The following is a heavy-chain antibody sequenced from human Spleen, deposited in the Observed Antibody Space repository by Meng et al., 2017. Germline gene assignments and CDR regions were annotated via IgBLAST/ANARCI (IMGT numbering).Heavy chain of an antibody. Sequence: ASVKVSCKASGYTFTTYGMSWVRQAPGQGLEWMGWISPNNTKTNYPQKVQGRVTMTTDTSTSTAYMELRSLRSDDTAVYYCASRVGGEAYDYWGQGTLVTVSS. CDR2: ISPNNTKT. D-gene: IGHD3-16*01. CDR3: ASRVGGEAYDY. V-gene: IGHV1-18*01. CDR1: GYTFTTYG. J-gene: IGHJ4*02.